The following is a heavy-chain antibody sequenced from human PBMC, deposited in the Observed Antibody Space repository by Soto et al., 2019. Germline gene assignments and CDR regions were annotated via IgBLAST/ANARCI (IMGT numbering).Heavy chain of an antibody. CDR1: RYTFSNYS. CDR3: ARGPLLEWLDYFAP. J-gene: IGHJ5*02. CDR2: FIPILGIA. V-gene: IGHV1-69*02. D-gene: IGHD3-3*01. Sequence: QVQLVQSGAEVKKPGSSVKVSCKASRYTFSNYSFNWVRQAPGQGLEWMGRFIPILGIANYAQKFQGRVTLTADTSTSTAYMELRTLRSEDTAVYYCARGPLLEWLDYFAPCGQGTLVTVSS.